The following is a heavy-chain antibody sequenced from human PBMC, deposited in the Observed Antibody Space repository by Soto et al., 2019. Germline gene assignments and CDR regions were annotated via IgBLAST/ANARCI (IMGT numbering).Heavy chain of an antibody. CDR3: AKDFDLGFGAGFDS. V-gene: IGHV3-23*01. CDR1: GFTFRSYA. Sequence: EVQLLESGGDLVQPGGSLRLSCAASGFTFRSYAMSWVRQAPGKGLEWVSGIGNSGGRTYYADSVKGRFTISRDNSKNTLYLQMSSLRTEDTAVYYCAKDFDLGFGAGFDSWGQGTLVTVSS. CDR2: IGNSGGRT. J-gene: IGHJ4*02. D-gene: IGHD3-10*01.